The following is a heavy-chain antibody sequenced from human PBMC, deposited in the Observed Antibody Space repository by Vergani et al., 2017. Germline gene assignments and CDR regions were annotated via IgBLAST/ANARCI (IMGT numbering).Heavy chain of an antibody. CDR2: ISWNSNSI. V-gene: IGHV3-9*02. J-gene: IGHJ5*02. Sequence: EVQLEESGGGLVLPGRSLRLSCVASGFTSAGYAMHWVRQAPGKGLEWVSGISWNSNSIGYADSVKGRFTISRDNAKNSLDLRRDSLRAEDTALYFCAKDLGASAGGGWFDPWGQGTLVTVSS. D-gene: IGHD3-10*01. CDR1: GFTSAGYA. CDR3: AKDLGASAGGGWFDP.